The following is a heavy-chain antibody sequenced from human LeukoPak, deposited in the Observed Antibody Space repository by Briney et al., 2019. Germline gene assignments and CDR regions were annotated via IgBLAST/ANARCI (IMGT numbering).Heavy chain of an antibody. D-gene: IGHD3-3*01. Sequence: GASVKVSCKASGGTFSSYAISWVRQAPGQGLEWMGGIIPIFGTANYAQKFQGRVTITADESTSTAYMELSSLRSEDTAVYYCAREWSGKNVLRFLEWLPQTRNWFDPWGQGTLVTVSS. CDR3: AREWSGKNVLRFLEWLPQTRNWFDP. CDR2: IIPIFGTA. J-gene: IGHJ5*02. V-gene: IGHV1-69*13. CDR1: GGTFSSYA.